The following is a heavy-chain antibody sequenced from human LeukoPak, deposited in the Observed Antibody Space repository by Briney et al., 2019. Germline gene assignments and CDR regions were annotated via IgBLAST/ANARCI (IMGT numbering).Heavy chain of an antibody. CDR1: GGSFSGYY. V-gene: IGHV4-59*12. CDR3: ARVGSSSPGYYFDY. D-gene: IGHD6-6*01. CDR2: IYYSGST. J-gene: IGHJ4*02. Sequence: SETLSLTCAVYGGSFSGYYWSWIRQPPGKGLEWIGYIYYSGSTNYNPSLKSRVTISVDTSKNQFSLKLSSVTAADTAVYYCARVGSSSPGYYFDYWGQGTLVTVSS.